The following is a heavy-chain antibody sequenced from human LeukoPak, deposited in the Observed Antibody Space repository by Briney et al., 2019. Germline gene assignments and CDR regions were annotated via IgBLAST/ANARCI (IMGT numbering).Heavy chain of an antibody. CDR3: TTSLAYCVGDCYPTR. CDR1: GFTFSNAW. CDR2: IKSKTVGGTT. D-gene: IGHD2-21*02. V-gene: IGHV3-15*01. Sequence: GGSLRLSCAASGFTFSNAWMSWVRQAPGKGLEWVGRIKSKTVGGTTDYAAPVKGRFTISRDDSKNTVYLQMDSLKTEDTAVYYCTTSLAYCVGDCYPTRWGQGTLVTVSS. J-gene: IGHJ4*02.